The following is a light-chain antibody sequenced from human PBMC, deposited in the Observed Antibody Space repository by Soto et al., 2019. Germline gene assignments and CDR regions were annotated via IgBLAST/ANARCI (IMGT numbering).Light chain of an antibody. CDR1: QSISNY. V-gene: IGKV1-39*01. Sequence: DIQMTQSPSSLSASVGDRVTITCRASQSISNYLNWYQQKPGKAPKLLMYGASTLQSGVASRFSGSGSGTDFTLTISSLQPEDFATYYCQHGYSIVSFTFGPGTKVDIK. CDR3: QHGYSIVSFT. CDR2: GAS. J-gene: IGKJ3*01.